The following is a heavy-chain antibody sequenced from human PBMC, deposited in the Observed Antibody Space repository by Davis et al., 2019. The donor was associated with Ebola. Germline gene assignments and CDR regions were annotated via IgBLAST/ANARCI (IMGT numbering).Heavy chain of an antibody. CDR3: ARLTPRYYYYGMDV. CDR2: IYHSGST. V-gene: IGHV4-4*02. Sequence: MPSETLSLTCAVSGGSISSSNWWSWVRQPPGKGLEWIGEIYHSGSTNYNPSLKSRVTISVDKSKNQFSLKLSSVTAADTAVYYCARLTPRYYYYGMDVWGQGTTVTVSS. D-gene: IGHD4/OR15-4a*01. CDR1: GGSISSSNW. J-gene: IGHJ6*02.